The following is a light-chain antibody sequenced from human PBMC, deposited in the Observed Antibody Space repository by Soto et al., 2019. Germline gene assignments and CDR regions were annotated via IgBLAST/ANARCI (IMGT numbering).Light chain of an antibody. Sequence: QAVVTQPPSVSGAPGQRVTISCTGSSSNIGAGYDVHWYQELPGTAPKLLIYGNNNRASRVPDRFSGSKSGTSASLAITGLQAEDEADYYCQSYDSSLSAVVFGGGTKVTVL. CDR2: GNN. J-gene: IGLJ2*01. CDR3: QSYDSSLSAVV. CDR1: SSNIGAGYD. V-gene: IGLV1-40*01.